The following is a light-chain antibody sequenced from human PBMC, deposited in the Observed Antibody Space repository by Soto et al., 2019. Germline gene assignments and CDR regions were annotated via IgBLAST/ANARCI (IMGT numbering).Light chain of an antibody. CDR3: SSYTSSSKGV. CDR2: DVS. CDR1: SSDVGGYNY. Sequence: ALTQPASVSGSPGQSITISCTGTSSDVGGYNYVSWYQQHPGKAPKLMIYDVSNRPSGVSNRFSGSKSGNTASLTISGLQAEDEADYYCSSYTSSSKGVFGTGTKVTVL. V-gene: IGLV2-14*01. J-gene: IGLJ1*01.